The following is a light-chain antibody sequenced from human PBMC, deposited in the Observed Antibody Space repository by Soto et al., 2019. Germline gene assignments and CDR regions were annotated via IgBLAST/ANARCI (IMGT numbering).Light chain of an antibody. V-gene: IGLV2-14*01. CDR2: EVS. Sequence: QSALAQPASVSGSPGQSVTISCTGTSSDVGGYDHVAWYQQFPGKTPKLMIYEVSNRPSGVSSRFSGSKSGNTASLTISGLQAEDEADYYCISYTGSSTSYVFGSGTKVTVL. CDR1: SSDVGGYDH. J-gene: IGLJ1*01. CDR3: ISYTGSSTSYV.